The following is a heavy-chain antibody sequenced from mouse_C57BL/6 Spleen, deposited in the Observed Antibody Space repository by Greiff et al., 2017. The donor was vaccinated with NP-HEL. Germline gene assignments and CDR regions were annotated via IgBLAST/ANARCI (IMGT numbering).Heavy chain of an antibody. CDR1: GYTFTSYW. CDR2: IYPGSGST. V-gene: IGHV1-55*01. D-gene: IGHD1-1*01. J-gene: IGHJ4*01. CDR3: ARRVHYYGSSYAMDY. Sequence: QVQLKQPGAELVKPGASVKMSCKASGYTFTSYWITWVKQRPGQGLEWIGDIYPGSGSTNYNEKFKSKATLTVDTSSSTAYMQLSSLTSEDSAVYYCARRVHYYGSSYAMDYWGQGTSVTVSS.